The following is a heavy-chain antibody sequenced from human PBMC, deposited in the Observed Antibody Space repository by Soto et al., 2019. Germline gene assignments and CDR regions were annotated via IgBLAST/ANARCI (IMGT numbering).Heavy chain of an antibody. Sequence: QAQLVQSGAEVKKPGASVKVSCKASGCTFYSHSISWVRQAPGQGLEWMGRISADNGNTKYAQKFRGRVTITTDTATSTVYMELRKLRSDDTAVYYCARCIQQDYYYGMDVWGQGTTVTVSS. CDR2: ISADNGNT. V-gene: IGHV1-18*01. D-gene: IGHD5-18*01. J-gene: IGHJ6*02. CDR1: GCTFYSHS. CDR3: ARCIQQDYYYGMDV.